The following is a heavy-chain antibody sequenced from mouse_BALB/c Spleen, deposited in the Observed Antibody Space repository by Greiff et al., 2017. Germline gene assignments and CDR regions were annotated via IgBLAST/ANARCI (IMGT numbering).Heavy chain of an antibody. Sequence: VQLQQSGAELVKPGALVKLSCKASGFNIKDYYMHWVKQRPEQGLEWIGWIDPENGNTIYDPKFQGKASITADTSSNTAYLQLSSLTSEDTAVYYCARMGLIIYFDYWGQGTTLTVSS. CDR2: IDPENGNT. J-gene: IGHJ2*01. CDR3: ARMGLIIYFDY. CDR1: GFNIKDYY. V-gene: IGHV14-1*02. D-gene: IGHD2-4*01.